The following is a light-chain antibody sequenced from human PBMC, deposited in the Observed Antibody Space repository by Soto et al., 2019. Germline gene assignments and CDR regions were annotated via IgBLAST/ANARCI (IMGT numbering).Light chain of an antibody. CDR3: QQYNSYSWT. J-gene: IGKJ1*01. V-gene: IGKV1-5*01. CDR2: DAS. CDR1: QSISSW. Sequence: DIQMTQSPSTLSASVGDRVTITCRASQSISSWLAWYQQKPGKAPKLPIYDASSLESGVPSRFSVSESGTEFTLTISSPQPDEFATYYCQQYNSYSWTFGQGTKVEVK.